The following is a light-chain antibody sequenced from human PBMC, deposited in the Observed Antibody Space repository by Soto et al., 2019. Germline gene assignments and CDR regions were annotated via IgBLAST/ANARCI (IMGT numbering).Light chain of an antibody. V-gene: IGKV3-15*01. CDR2: GTS. J-gene: IGKJ1*01. CDR3: HQYGNTPWT. CDR1: QSVSTN. Sequence: EIVMTQSPATLSVSPGEGATLSCRASQSVSTNLAWYQQKPGQSPRLLIYGTSTRATGVPARFSGGGSGTEFTLTVNSLQSEDFAVYFCHQYGNTPWTFGQGTKVDIK.